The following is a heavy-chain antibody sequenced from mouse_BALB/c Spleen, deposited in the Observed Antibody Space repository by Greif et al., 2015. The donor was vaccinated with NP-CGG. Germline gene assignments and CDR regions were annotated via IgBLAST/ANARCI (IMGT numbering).Heavy chain of an antibody. J-gene: IGHJ3*01. CDR1: GFTFGSYY. Sequence: DVMLVESGGGLVKLGGSLKLSCAASGFTFGSYYMSWVRQTPEKRLELVAAINSNGGSTYYPDTVKGRFTISRDNAKNTLYLQMSSLKSEDTALYYCARHAIYYYGSSYFAYWGQGTLVTVSA. V-gene: IGHV5-6-2*01. D-gene: IGHD1-1*01. CDR3: ARHAIYYYGSSYFAY. CDR2: INSNGGST.